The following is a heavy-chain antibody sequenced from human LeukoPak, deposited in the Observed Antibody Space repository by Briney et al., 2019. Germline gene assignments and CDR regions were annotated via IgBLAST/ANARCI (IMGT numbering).Heavy chain of an antibody. CDR2: IYSGGST. J-gene: IGHJ3*02. CDR3: ARAHSSKAFDI. CDR1: GFTVSSNY. Sequence: GGSLRPSCAASGFTVSSNYMSWVRQAPGKGLEWVSVIYSGGSTYYADSVKGRFTISRDNSKNTLYLQMNSLRAEDTAVYYCARAHSSKAFDIWGQGTMVTVSS. D-gene: IGHD6-19*01. V-gene: IGHV3-53*01.